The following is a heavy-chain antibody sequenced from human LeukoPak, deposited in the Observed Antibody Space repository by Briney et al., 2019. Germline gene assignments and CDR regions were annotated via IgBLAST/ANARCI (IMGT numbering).Heavy chain of an antibody. CDR1: GNTFTRYG. Sequence: ASVKVSCKAPGNTFTRYGFSWVRQAPGQGLEWMGWISAYNGATTYAQKFQGRVTMTTDTSTSTAYMELRSLRSDDTAVYFCARDYVEMSTVRDFGYWGQGTLVTVSS. V-gene: IGHV1-18*01. D-gene: IGHD5-24*01. J-gene: IGHJ4*02. CDR2: ISAYNGAT. CDR3: ARDYVEMSTVRDFGY.